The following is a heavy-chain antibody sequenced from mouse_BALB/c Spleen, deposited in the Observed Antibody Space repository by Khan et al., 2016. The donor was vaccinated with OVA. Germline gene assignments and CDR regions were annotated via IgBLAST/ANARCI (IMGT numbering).Heavy chain of an antibody. J-gene: IGHJ3*01. D-gene: IGHD1-3*01. CDR1: GYTFTDFA. CDR3: VRGSGKSRFAY. V-gene: IGHV1S137*01. Sequence: QVQLQQPGAELVRPGVSVKISCKGSGYTFTDFAMHWVKQSHAKSLEWLGVISTYYGDADYNHNFRDKATMTADKSSSTAYMELAGLASEDSAIYYCVRGSGKSRFAYWGQGTLVTVSA. CDR2: ISTYYGDA.